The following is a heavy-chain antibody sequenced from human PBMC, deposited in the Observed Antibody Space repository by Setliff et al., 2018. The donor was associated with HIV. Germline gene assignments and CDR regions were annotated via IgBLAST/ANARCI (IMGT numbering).Heavy chain of an antibody. CDR3: ARGFGEVDWFDP. CDR1: GYSFSGYY. J-gene: IGHJ5*02. CDR2: INPNSGGR. V-gene: IGHV1-2*02. Sequence: ASVKVSCKASGYSFSGYYIHWVRQAPGQGLEWMGWINPNSGGRKYAQKFHGRVTMTRDTSISTTYMELSSLRSDDPAVYYCARGFGEVDWFDPWGQGTLVTVSS. D-gene: IGHD3-10*01.